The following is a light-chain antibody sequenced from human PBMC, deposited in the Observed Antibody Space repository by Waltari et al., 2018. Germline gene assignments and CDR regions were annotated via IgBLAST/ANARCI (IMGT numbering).Light chain of an antibody. CDR1: QSVGDV. CDR2: DAS. Sequence: EIVLTQSPVTLSLSPGEGATFSCKTSQSVGDVLAWYQQRPGQAPRLLIYDASLRAAGIPARFSGSGSGTDFTLTISSLESEDSAVYFCQQRNSWPLTFGPGTTV. J-gene: IGKJ3*01. V-gene: IGKV3-11*01. CDR3: QQRNSWPLT.